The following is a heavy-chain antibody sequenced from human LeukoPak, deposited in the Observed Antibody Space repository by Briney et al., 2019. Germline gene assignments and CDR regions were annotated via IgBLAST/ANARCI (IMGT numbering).Heavy chain of an antibody. CDR3: ANRPETVVTFFDI. J-gene: IGHJ3*02. CDR2: ISGSGGST. Sequence: GGSLRLSCAASGFTFSSYEMNWVRQAPGKGLEWVSAISGSGGSTYYADSVKGRFTISRDNSKNTLYLQMNSLRAEDTAVYYCANRPETVVTFFDIWGQGTMVTVSS. D-gene: IGHD3-22*01. CDR1: GFTFSSYE. V-gene: IGHV3-23*01.